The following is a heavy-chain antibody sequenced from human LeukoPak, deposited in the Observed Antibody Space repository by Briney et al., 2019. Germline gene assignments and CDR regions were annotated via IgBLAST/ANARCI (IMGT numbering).Heavy chain of an antibody. D-gene: IGHD3-22*01. Sequence: SLRLSCAASGFTFSSYGMHWVRQAPGKGLEWVAVIWYDGSNKYYADSVKGRFTISRDNSKNTLYLQMNSLRAEDTAVYYCARGTYYYDSSGYPTDYWGQGTLVTVSS. V-gene: IGHV3-33*01. CDR2: IWYDGSNK. CDR1: GFTFSSYG. J-gene: IGHJ4*02. CDR3: ARGTYYYDSSGYPTDY.